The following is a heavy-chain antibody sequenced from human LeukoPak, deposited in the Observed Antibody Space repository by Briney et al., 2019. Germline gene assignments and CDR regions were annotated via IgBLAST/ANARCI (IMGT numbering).Heavy chain of an antibody. J-gene: IGHJ6*03. CDR2: INHSGST. Sequence: PSETLSLTCAVYGGSFSGYYWSWIRQPPGKGLEWIGEINHSGSTNYNSSLKSRVTISVDTSKNQFSLKLSSVTAADTAVYYCARRSSYGYLMDYYYYYYMDVWGKGTTVTISS. CDR3: ARRSSYGYLMDYYYYYYMDV. D-gene: IGHD5-18*01. CDR1: GGSFSGYY. V-gene: IGHV4-34*01.